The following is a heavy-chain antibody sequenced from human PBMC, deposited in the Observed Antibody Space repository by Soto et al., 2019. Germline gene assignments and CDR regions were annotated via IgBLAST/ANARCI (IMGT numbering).Heavy chain of an antibody. V-gene: IGHV3-33*01. CDR3: ARAGEIQLRLAGGFDY. D-gene: IGHD5-18*01. CDR1: GFTFSTYA. Sequence: QVQLVESGGGVVQPGRSLRLSCATSGFTFSTYAMHWVRQAPGKGLEWVAIIWYDGSNKYYADSVKGRFTISRDNSKNPLYLQMNSRRTEDTAVYYWARAGEIQLRLAGGFDYWGRGTLVTVSS. J-gene: IGHJ4*02. CDR2: IWYDGSNK.